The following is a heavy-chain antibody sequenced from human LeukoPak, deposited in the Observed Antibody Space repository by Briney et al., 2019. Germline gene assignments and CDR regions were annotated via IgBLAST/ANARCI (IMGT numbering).Heavy chain of an antibody. CDR1: GFTFSSYW. D-gene: IGHD6-13*01. CDR3: AKGGSSWAMDV. V-gene: IGHV3-74*01. Sequence: GGSLRLSCAASGFTFSSYWMHWVRQAPGKGLVWVSRINSDGSSTSYADSVKGRFTISRDNAKNTLYLQMNSLRAEDTAVYYCAKGGSSWAMDVWGKGTTVTVSS. J-gene: IGHJ6*04. CDR2: INSDGSST.